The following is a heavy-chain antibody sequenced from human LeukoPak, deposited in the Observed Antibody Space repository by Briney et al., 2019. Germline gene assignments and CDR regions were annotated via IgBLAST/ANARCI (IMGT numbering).Heavy chain of an antibody. CDR2: ISGSGGST. V-gene: IGHV3-23*01. D-gene: IGHD3-3*01. CDR1: GFIFSSYA. J-gene: IGHJ4*02. Sequence: PGGSLRLSCAASGFIFSSYAMSWVRQAPGKGLEWVSAISGSGGSTYYADSVKGRFTISRDNSKNTLYLQMNSLRAEDTAVYYCAKDSGAYYDFWSGYYDYWGQGTLVTVSS. CDR3: AKDSGAYYDFWSGYYDY.